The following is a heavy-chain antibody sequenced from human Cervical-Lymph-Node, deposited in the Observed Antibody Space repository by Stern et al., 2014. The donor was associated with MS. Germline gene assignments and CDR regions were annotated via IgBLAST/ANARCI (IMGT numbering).Heavy chain of an antibody. Sequence: VQLEESGAQVKKPGASVKVSCKGSGYTFIRYYIHWVRQAPGQGLEWMGIVNANGCSARYAHKFQGRVPMASDTSTSTVSMELSSLRSEDTAVYYCATLYDSSGNYGMEVWGQGTTVIVSS. D-gene: IGHD5/OR15-5a*01. CDR1: GYTFIRYY. V-gene: IGHV1-46*01. CDR2: VNANGCSA. J-gene: IGHJ6*02. CDR3: ATLYDSSGNYGMEV.